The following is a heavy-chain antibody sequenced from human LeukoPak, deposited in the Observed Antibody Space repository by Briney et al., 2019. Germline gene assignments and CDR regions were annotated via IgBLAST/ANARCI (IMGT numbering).Heavy chain of an antibody. CDR3: ARVREEANSGYPDY. CDR1: GGSISSSSYY. D-gene: IGHD3-22*01. CDR2: IYYSGST. Sequence: PSETLSLTCTVSGGSISSSSYYWGWIRQPPGKGLEWIGSIYYSGSTYYNPSLKSRVTISVDTSKNQFSLKLSSVTAADTAVYYCARVREEANSGYPDYWGQGTLVTVSS. J-gene: IGHJ4*02. V-gene: IGHV4-39*01.